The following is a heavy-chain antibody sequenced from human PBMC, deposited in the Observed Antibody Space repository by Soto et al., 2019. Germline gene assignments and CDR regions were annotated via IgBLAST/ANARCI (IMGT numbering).Heavy chain of an antibody. J-gene: IGHJ4*02. D-gene: IGHD4-17*01. V-gene: IGHV3-30*18. CDR2: ISYDGSNK. CDR1: GFTFSSYG. CDR3: AKDSLDALYDYGGNYFDY. Sequence: GGSLRLSCAASGFTFSSYGMHWVRQAPGKGLEWVAVISYDGSNKYYADSVKGRLTISRDNSKNTLYLQMNSLRAEDTAVYYCAKDSLDALYDYGGNYFDYWGQGTLVTVSS.